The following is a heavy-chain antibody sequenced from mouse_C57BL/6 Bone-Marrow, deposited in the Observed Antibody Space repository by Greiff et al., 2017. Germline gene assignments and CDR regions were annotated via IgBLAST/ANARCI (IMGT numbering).Heavy chain of an antibody. CDR2: INPSSGYT. D-gene: IGHD1-1*01. J-gene: IGHJ4*01. CDR1: GYTFTRYT. CDR3: ARRVYYYGSSYDAMDY. V-gene: IGHV1-4*01. Sequence: VQLQQSGAELARPGASVTMSCTASGYTFTRYTMHWVKQRPGQGLEWIGYINPSSGYTKYNQKFKDKATLTADTASSTAYMQLSSLTSEDSAVYYCARRVYYYGSSYDAMDYWGQGTSVTVSS.